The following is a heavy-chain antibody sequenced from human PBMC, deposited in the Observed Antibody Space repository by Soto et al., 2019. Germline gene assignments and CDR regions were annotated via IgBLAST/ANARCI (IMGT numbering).Heavy chain of an antibody. CDR3: SRVGGYYGDYPNFDY. J-gene: IGHJ4*02. CDR1: GSSISPYY. V-gene: IGHV4-59*01. Sequence: SETLSLTCFVSGSSISPYYWTWIRQPPGKGLEWIGNIYYSGSTNYNPSLKSRVTISVDPSKKQFSLKLTSVTAADTAVYYCSRVGGYYGDYPNFDYWGQGTRVTVSS. D-gene: IGHD4-17*01. CDR2: IYYSGST.